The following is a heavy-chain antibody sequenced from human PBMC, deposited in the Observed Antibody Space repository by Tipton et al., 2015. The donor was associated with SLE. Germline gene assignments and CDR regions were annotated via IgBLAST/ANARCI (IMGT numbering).Heavy chain of an antibody. CDR1: GDSISGYY. D-gene: IGHD2-2*01. Sequence: TLSLTCNVSGDSISGYYWNWIRQPAGKGLEWIGYIYTSGSTNYNPSLKSRVTISVDTSKNQFSLKLNSVTAADTAVYYCARCSTRHYYYYYMDVWGKGTTVTVSS. J-gene: IGHJ6*03. V-gene: IGHV4-4*09. CDR3: ARCSTRHYYYYYMDV. CDR2: IYTSGST.